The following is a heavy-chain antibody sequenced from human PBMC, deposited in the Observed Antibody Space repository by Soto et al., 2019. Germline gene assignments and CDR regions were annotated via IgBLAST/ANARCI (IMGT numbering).Heavy chain of an antibody. J-gene: IGHJ6*02. V-gene: IGHV2-5*02. CDR1: GFSLSTSGVG. CDR2: IYWDDDK. Sequence: QITLKESGPTLVKPTQTLTLTCTFSGFSLSTSGVGVGWIRQPPGKALEWLALIYWDDDKRYSPSLKSRLTITKDTSKNQVVLTMTNMDPVDTATYYCAHCPDALTQHDTSYYYYYGMDVWGQGTTVTVSS. D-gene: IGHD6-13*01. CDR3: AHCPDALTQHDTSYYYYYGMDV.